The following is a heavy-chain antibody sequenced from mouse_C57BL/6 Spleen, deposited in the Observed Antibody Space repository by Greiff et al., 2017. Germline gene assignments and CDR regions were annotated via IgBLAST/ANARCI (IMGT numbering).Heavy chain of an antibody. J-gene: IGHJ2*01. CDR2: ISYDGSN. D-gene: IGHD2-5*01. CDR1: GYSITSGYY. CDR3: ARGYSNYVD. Sequence: EVKLQESGPGLVKPSQSLSLTCSVTGYSITSGYYWNWIRQFPGNKLEWMGYISYDGSNNYNPSLKNRISITRDTSKNQFFLKLNSVTTEDTATYYCARGYSNYVDWGQGTTLTVSS. V-gene: IGHV3-6*01.